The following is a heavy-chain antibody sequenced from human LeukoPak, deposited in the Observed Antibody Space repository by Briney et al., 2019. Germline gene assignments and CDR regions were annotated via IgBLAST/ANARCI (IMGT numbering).Heavy chain of an antibody. D-gene: IGHD3-10*01. CDR3: ARRMRTAGSDHYFDY. CDR1: GFTFSDYY. CDR2: ISSSSSYT. J-gene: IGHJ4*02. Sequence: PGGSLRLSCAASGFTFSDYYMSWIRQAPGKGLEWVSYISSSSSYTNYADSVKGRFTISRDNAKNSLYLQMNSLRAEDTAVYYCARRMRTAGSDHYFDYWGQGTLVTVSP. V-gene: IGHV3-11*06.